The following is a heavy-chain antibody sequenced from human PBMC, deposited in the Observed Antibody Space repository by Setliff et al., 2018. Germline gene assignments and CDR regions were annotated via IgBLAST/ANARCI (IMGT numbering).Heavy chain of an antibody. J-gene: IGHJ4*02. CDR1: PGSISRHY. V-gene: IGHV4-59*11. CDR3: AGRPQNTPMGPCDY. D-gene: IGHD5-18*01. Sequence: PSETLSLTCTVSPGSISRHYWSWFRQAPGKGLEWIGYRHDNGERDYNPSLGSRVTISVDTSKNQFSLMLTPVTAADTAIYYCAGRPQNTPMGPCDYWGQGTLVTVSS. CDR2: RHDNGER.